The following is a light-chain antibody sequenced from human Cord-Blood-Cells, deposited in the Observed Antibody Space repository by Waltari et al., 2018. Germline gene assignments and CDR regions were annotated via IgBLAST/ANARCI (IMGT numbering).Light chain of an antibody. V-gene: IGKV1-33*01. CDR3: QQYDNLPPLT. CDR1: QDISNY. Sequence: DIQMTQSPSSLSASVGDRVTITCQASQDISNYLNWYQQKPWKAPKLLIYDTSNLETGVPSRFSGSGSGTDFTFTIISLQPEDIATYYCQQYDNLPPLTFGGGTKVEIK. CDR2: DTS. J-gene: IGKJ4*01.